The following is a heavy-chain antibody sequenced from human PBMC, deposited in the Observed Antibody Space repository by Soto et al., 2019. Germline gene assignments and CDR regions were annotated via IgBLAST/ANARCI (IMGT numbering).Heavy chain of an antibody. Sequence: GGSLRLSCAASGFTFSSYAMNWVRQAPGKGLEWVSAISGSVGNTYYADSVKGRFTISRDSSKNTLYLQMNSLRAEDTAVYYCAKDRTDSSGYYSRGFDYWGQGTLVTVSS. CDR1: GFTFSSYA. V-gene: IGHV3-23*01. D-gene: IGHD3-22*01. J-gene: IGHJ4*02. CDR3: AKDRTDSSGYYSRGFDY. CDR2: ISGSVGNT.